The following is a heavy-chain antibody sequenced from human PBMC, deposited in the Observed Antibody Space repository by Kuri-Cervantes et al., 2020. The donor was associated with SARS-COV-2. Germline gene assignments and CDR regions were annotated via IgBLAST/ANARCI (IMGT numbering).Heavy chain of an antibody. V-gene: IGHV4-39*06. CDR3: ARNSGYSSGWFYYYYYMDV. Sequence: ESLKISCTVSGGSISSSSYYWGWIRQPPGKGLEWIGSIYYSGSTYYNPSLKSRVTISVDTSKNQFPLKLSSVTAADTAVYYCARNSGYSSGWFYYYYYMDVWGKGTTVTVFS. D-gene: IGHD6-19*01. CDR1: GGSISSSSYY. CDR2: IYYSGST. J-gene: IGHJ6*03.